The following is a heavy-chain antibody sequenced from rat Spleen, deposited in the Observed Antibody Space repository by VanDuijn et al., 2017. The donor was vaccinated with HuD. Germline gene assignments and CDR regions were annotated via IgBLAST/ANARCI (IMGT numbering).Heavy chain of an antibody. D-gene: IGHD1-2*01. V-gene: IGHV4-2*01. CDR1: GFNFNDYW. Sequence: EVKLVESGGGLVQPGRSLKLSCAASGFNFNDYWMGWVRQAPGKGLEWIGEINKDSSLISYSPSLKDKFTISRDNAQNTLYLQMNKLGSEDTAIYYCTTRGIAAISGDNWFAYGGQGTLVTVSS. CDR3: TTRGIAAISGDNWFAY. CDR2: INKDSSLI. J-gene: IGHJ3*01.